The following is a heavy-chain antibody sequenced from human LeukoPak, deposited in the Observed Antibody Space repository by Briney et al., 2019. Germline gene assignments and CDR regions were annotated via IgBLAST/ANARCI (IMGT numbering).Heavy chain of an antibody. V-gene: IGHV4-4*07. Sequence: SETLSLTCTVSGGSISSYYWSWIRQPAGKGLEWIGRIYTSGSTNYNPSLKSRVTMSVDTSKNQFSLKLSSVTAADTAVYYCATSPDIVVVPAAMLAVEYFQHWGQGTLVTVSS. CDR3: ATSPDIVVVPAAMLAVEYFQH. CDR2: IYTSGST. J-gene: IGHJ1*01. D-gene: IGHD2-2*01. CDR1: GGSISSYY.